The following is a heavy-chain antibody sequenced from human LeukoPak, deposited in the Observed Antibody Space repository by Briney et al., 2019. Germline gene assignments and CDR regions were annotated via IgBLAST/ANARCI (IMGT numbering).Heavy chain of an antibody. V-gene: IGHV4-34*01. D-gene: IGHD3-22*01. J-gene: IGHJ4*02. CDR1: GGSFSGYY. CDR2: INHSGST. CDR3: ARGTYYDSSGYYGYFDY. Sequence: PSETLSLTCAVYGGSFSGYYWSWTRQPPGKGLEWIGEINHSGSTNYNPSLKSRVTISVDTSKNQFSLKLSSVTAADTAVYYCARGTYYDSSGYYGYFDYWGQGTLVTVSS.